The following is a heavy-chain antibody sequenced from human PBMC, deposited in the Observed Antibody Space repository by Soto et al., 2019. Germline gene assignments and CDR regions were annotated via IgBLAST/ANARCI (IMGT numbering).Heavy chain of an antibody. V-gene: IGHV4-4*01. J-gene: IGHJ6*02. CDR2: IYHNGSP. Sequence: LSLTCAVSGGSISSTSWWSWVRQSPGKGLEWIGEIYHNGSPDYNPSLKSRVTISVDKPKNHVFLKLTSVTAADTAMYFCGRWLGTSYGMDVWGQGTAVTVSS. D-gene: IGHD3-10*01. CDR3: GRWLGTSYGMDV. CDR1: GGSISSTSW.